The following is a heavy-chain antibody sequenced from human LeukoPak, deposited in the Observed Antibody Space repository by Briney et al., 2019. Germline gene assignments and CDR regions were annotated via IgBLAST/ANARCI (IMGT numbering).Heavy chain of an antibody. CDR2: IISISIYI. Sequence: GGPLRLSCEASGFTLSSYRMNWVRRPPGKGLEGVSSIISISIYIYYADSVKGRFPISRDNAKNSLYLQMNSLRAEDTAVYYCAREGYCSGGSCYSRDWYFDLWGRGTLVTVSS. CDR3: AREGYCSGGSCYSRDWYFDL. CDR1: GFTLSSYR. J-gene: IGHJ2*01. D-gene: IGHD2-15*01. V-gene: IGHV3-21*01.